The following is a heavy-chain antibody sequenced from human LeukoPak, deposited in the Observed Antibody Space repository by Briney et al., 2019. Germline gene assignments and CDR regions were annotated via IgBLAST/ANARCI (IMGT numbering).Heavy chain of an antibody. V-gene: IGHV3-23*01. Sequence: GGSLRLSCAASGFTFNDAWMTWVRQAPGKGLMWVSGIADNGATYYADSVKGRFIISRDNSKNMVFLQMDSLRAEDTALYYCAKVGVELHYYYYMDVWGRGTTVSVSS. D-gene: IGHD3-3*01. CDR2: IADNGAT. CDR3: AKVGVELHYYYYMDV. J-gene: IGHJ6*03. CDR1: GFTFNDAW.